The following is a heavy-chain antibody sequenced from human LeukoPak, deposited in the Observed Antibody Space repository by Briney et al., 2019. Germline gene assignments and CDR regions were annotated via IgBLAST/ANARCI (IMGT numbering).Heavy chain of an antibody. Sequence: SETPSLTCAVYGGSFSGYYWSWIRQPPGKGLEWIGEINHSGSTNYNPSLKSRVTISVDTSENQFSLKLSSVTAADTAVYYCARGRLYYYGSGNRSGGYWFDPWGQGTLVTVSS. V-gene: IGHV4-34*01. CDR2: INHSGST. CDR3: ARGRLYYYGSGNRSGGYWFDP. CDR1: GGSFSGYY. J-gene: IGHJ5*02. D-gene: IGHD3-10*01.